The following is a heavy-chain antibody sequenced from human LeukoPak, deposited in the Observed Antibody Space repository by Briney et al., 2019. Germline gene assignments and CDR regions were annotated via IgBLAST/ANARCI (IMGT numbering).Heavy chain of an antibody. D-gene: IGHD2-2*01. CDR3: ARICSSTDCLIPD. CDR1: GFTFSSYA. Sequence: GGSLRLSCAASGFTFSSYAMSWVRQAPGKGLEWVSGISGSGDNTYYADSVKGRFTISRDNAKNTVYLQINSLRDEGTAVYYCARICSSTDCLIPDWGQGTLVTVSS. J-gene: IGHJ4*02. CDR2: ISGSGDNT. V-gene: IGHV3-23*01.